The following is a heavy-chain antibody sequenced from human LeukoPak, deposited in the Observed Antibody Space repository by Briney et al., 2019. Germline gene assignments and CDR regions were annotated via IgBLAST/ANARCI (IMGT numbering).Heavy chain of an antibody. CDR3: ASDCGGDCYSGN. D-gene: IGHD2-21*02. Sequence: PGGSLRLSCAASGFTFSNAWMNWVRQAPGKGLEWVSSISSSSSYIYYADSVKGRFTISRDNAKNSLYLQMNSLRAEDTAVYYCASDCGGDCYSGNWGQGTLVTVSS. CDR1: GFTFSNAW. J-gene: IGHJ4*02. CDR2: ISSSSSYI. V-gene: IGHV3-21*01.